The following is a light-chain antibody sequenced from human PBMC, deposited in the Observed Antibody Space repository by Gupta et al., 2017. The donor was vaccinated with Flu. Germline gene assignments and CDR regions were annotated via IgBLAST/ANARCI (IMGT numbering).Light chain of an antibody. CDR1: QSLSSN. CDR3: QQYNNWPPRDS. Sequence: EIVMTQSPATLSVSPGERATLSCRASQSLSSNLAWYQQKPGQAPRLIIYGASTRAIGNPARFSGSGSGTEFNLTISSLQSEDFAVYSCQQYNNWPPRDSFGQGTKLEIK. V-gene: IGKV3-15*01. J-gene: IGKJ2*03. CDR2: GAS.